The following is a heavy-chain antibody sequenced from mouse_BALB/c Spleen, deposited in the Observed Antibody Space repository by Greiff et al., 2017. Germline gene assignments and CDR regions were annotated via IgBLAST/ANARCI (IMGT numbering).Heavy chain of an antibody. J-gene: IGHJ4*01. D-gene: IGHD1-1*01. CDR3: KRDYYGSSDPMDY. Sequence: EVQLVESGGGLVKPGGSLKLSCAASGFAFSSYAMSWVRQTPEQRLEWVAYISSGGGGTYYPDTVKGRFTISRDNAKNTLYLQMSSLKSEDTAMYYCKRDYYGSSDPMDYWGQGTLVTVS. CDR1: GFAFSSYA. CDR2: ISSGGGGT. V-gene: IGHV5-12-1*01.